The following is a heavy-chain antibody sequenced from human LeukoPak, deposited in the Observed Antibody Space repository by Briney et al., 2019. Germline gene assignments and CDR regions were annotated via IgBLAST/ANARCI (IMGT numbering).Heavy chain of an antibody. CDR1: GYSISSGYY. CDR3: ARDPVYSGSYRYYYYYYMDV. CDR2: IYHSGST. J-gene: IGHJ6*03. V-gene: IGHV4-38-2*02. D-gene: IGHD1-26*01. Sequence: SETLSLTCTVSGYSISSGYYWGWIRQPPGKGLEWIGSIYHSGSTYYNPSLKSRVTISVDTSKNQFSLKLSSVTAADTAVYYCARDPVYSGSYRYYYYYYMDVWGKGTTVTVSS.